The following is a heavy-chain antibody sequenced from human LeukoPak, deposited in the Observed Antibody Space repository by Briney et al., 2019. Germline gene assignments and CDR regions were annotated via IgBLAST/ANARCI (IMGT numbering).Heavy chain of an antibody. CDR3: ARGSGSYYGY. CDR1: GFTFSSYA. J-gene: IGHJ4*02. CDR2: ISYDGSNK. Sequence: GGSLRLSCAASGFTFSSYAMHWVRQAPGKGLEWVAVISYDGSNKYYADSVKGRFTISRDNSKNTLYLQMNSLRAEDTAVYYCARGSGSYYGYWGQGTLVTVSS. V-gene: IGHV3-30*14. D-gene: IGHD1-26*01.